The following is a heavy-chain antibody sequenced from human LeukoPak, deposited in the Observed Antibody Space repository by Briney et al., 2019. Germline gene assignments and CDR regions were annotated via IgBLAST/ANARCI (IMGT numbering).Heavy chain of an antibody. V-gene: IGHV4-4*09. J-gene: IGHJ4*02. CDR3: VRVVTGSVDY. D-gene: IGHD1-26*01. CDR1: GGSISSYY. CDR2: IYTSGST. Sequence: PSETLSLTCTVSGGSISSYYWSWIRQPPGKGLEWIGYIYTSGSTNYNPSLKSRVTISVDTSKNQFSLKLSSVTAADTAIYYCVRVVTGSVDYWGQGTLVTVSS.